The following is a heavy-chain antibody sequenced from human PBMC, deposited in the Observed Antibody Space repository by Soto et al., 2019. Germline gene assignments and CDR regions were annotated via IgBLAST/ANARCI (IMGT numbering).Heavy chain of an antibody. D-gene: IGHD2-2*01. CDR3: ARLGGYCSSTRCYGYYGMDV. CDR1: GGSISSGPYS. CDR2: FHYSEST. J-gene: IGHJ6*02. V-gene: IGHV4-39*01. Sequence: QLQLQESGPGLVKPSETLSLTCTVSGGSISSGPYSWGWIRQPPGEGLEWIGTFHYSESTYYNPSLESRITISVDTSKNQFSLKVNSVTVADTAVYYCARLGGYCSSTRCYGYYGMDVWGQGTTVTVSS.